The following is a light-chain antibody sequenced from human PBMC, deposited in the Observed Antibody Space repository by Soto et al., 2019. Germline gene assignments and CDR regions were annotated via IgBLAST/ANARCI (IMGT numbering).Light chain of an antibody. J-gene: IGLJ1*01. Sequence: QSALTQPPSASGSPGRSVTISCSGTSSDVGDSNSVSWYQQHPGKAPKLIIYEVTNRPSGVSNRFSASKSGNTASLTISGLQADDEADYYCSSYTSSDTLVVFGTGTKLTVL. CDR3: SSYTSSDTLVV. V-gene: IGLV2-14*01. CDR1: SSDVGDSNS. CDR2: EVT.